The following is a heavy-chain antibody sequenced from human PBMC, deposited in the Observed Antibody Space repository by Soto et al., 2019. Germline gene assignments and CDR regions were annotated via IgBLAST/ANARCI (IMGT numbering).Heavy chain of an antibody. D-gene: IGHD5-18*01. CDR2: INHSGST. CDR1: GGSFSGYY. V-gene: IGHV4-34*01. CDR3: AREKNRRQLWLRLNGMDV. Sequence: QVQLQQWGAGLLKPSETLSLTCAVYGGSFSGYYWSWIRQPPGKGLEWIGEINHSGSTNYNPSLKSRVHISVDTSKNQFSLKLSSVTAADTDVYYWAREKNRRQLWLRLNGMDVWGQGTTVTVSS. J-gene: IGHJ6*02.